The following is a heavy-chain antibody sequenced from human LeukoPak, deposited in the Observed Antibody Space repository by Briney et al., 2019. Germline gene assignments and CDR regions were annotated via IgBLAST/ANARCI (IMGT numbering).Heavy chain of an antibody. V-gene: IGHV3-64*01. D-gene: IGHD2-2*02. CDR2: ISSNGGST. CDR3: ASGVFRYSSSTSCYTSDY. Sequence: PGGSLRLSCAASGFTFSSYAMHWVRQAPGKGLEYVSAISSNGGSTYYANSVKGRFTISRDNSKNTLYLQMGSLRAEDMAVYYCASGVFRYSSSTSCYTSDYWGQGTLVTVSS. CDR1: GFTFSSYA. J-gene: IGHJ4*02.